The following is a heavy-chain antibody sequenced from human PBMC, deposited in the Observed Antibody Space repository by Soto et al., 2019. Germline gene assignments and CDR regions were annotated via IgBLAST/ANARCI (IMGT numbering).Heavy chain of an antibody. CDR2: IYYSGST. V-gene: IGHV4-39*01. CDR3: ASLKKLLGYCSSTSCFNWFAP. D-gene: IGHD2-2*01. CDR1: GGSISSSSYY. Sequence: PSETLSLTCTVSGGSISSSSYYWGWIRQPPGKGLEWIGSIYYSGSTYYNPSLKSRVTISVDTSKNQFSLKLSSVTAADTAVYYCASLKKLLGYCSSTSCFNWFAPWGQGTLVTVSS. J-gene: IGHJ5*02.